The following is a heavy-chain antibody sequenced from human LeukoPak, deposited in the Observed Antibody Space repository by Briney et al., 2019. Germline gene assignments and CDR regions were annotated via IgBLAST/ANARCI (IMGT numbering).Heavy chain of an antibody. D-gene: IGHD6-19*01. V-gene: IGHV3-23*01. CDR2: ITGSGADT. Sequence: GGSLRLSCSAPGFKFRSYAMTSVRQAPGKGLEWVSAITGSGADTYYADSVRGRFTISRDNSKNILYLQVNNLRGDDTAVYYCVNSAAAGTRWSFEYWGQGTLVTVSS. J-gene: IGHJ4*02. CDR3: VNSAAAGTRWSFEY. CDR1: GFKFRSYA.